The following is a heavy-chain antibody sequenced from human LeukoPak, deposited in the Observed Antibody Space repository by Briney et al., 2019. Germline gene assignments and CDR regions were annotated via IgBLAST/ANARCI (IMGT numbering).Heavy chain of an antibody. D-gene: IGHD1-26*01. CDR1: GYTFTGYY. V-gene: IGHV1-2*02. CDR3: ARDGFFGWEPPKSAFDI. Sequence: ASVKVSCKASGYTFTGYYMHWVRQAPGQGLEWMGWINPNSGGTNYAQKFQGRVTMTRDTSISTAYMELSRLRSDDTAVYYCARDGFFGWEPPKSAFDIWGQGTMVTVSS. J-gene: IGHJ3*02. CDR2: INPNSGGT.